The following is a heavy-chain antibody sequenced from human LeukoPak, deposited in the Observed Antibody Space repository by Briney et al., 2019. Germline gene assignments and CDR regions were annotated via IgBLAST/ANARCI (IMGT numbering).Heavy chain of an antibody. Sequence: PSGTLSLTCAVSGGSISSSNWWSWVRQPPGKGLEWIGEIYHSGSTNYNPSLKSRVTMSVDKSKNQFSLKLSSVTAADTAVYYCARNPAGLYDISGFHPWGQGTLGTLSS. CDR2: IYHSGST. V-gene: IGHV4-4*02. CDR3: ARNPAGLYDISGFHP. J-gene: IGHJ5*02. CDR1: GGSISSSNW. D-gene: IGHD3-9*01.